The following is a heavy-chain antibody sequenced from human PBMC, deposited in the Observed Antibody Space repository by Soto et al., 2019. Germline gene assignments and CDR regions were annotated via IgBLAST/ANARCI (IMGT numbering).Heavy chain of an antibody. J-gene: IGHJ5*02. CDR1: GGSISSSSYY. V-gene: IGHV4-39*01. Sequence: SETLSLTCTVSGGSISSSSYYWGWIRQPPGKGLEWIGSIYYSGSTYYNPSLKSRVTISVDTSKNQFSLKLSSVTAADTAVYYCARHEYYDSSGYFFGTSIVNWFDPWGQGTLVTVSS. CDR3: ARHEYYDSSGYFFGTSIVNWFDP. CDR2: IYYSGST. D-gene: IGHD3-22*01.